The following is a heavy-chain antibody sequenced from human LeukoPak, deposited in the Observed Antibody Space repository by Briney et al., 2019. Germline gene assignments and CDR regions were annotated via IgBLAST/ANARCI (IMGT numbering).Heavy chain of an antibody. J-gene: IGHJ4*02. CDR2: ISSSSSYT. D-gene: IGHD4-23*01. V-gene: IGHV3-21*01. Sequence: PGGSLRLSCAASGFTFSSYSMNWVRQAPGKGLEWVSSISSSSSYTYYADSVKGRFTIARNNAKNSLYRQMNSLRAEDTAVYYCARDSEDGGNSGFDYWGQGTLVTVSS. CDR3: ARDSEDGGNSGFDY. CDR1: GFTFSSYS.